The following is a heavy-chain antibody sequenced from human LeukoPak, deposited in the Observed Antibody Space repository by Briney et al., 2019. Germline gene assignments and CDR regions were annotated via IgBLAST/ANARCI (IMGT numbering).Heavy chain of an antibody. CDR1: GGSFSGYY. CDR3: ARGVTAGDYFDY. J-gene: IGHJ4*02. Sequence: SETLSLTCAVYGGSFSGYYWSWIRQPPGKGLEWIGEINHSGSTNYNPSLKSRVTISVDTSKNQFSLKLSSVTTADTAVYYCARGVTAGDYFDYWGQGTLVTVSS. CDR2: INHSGST. V-gene: IGHV4-34*01. D-gene: IGHD2-21*02.